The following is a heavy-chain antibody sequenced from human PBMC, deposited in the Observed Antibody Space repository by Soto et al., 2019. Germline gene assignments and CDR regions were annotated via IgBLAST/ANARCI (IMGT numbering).Heavy chain of an antibody. D-gene: IGHD3-22*01. Sequence: EVQLLESGGGLVQPGGSLRLSCAASGFTFSRYAMSWVRQAPGKGLEWVSVISTSGGSTYYADSVKGRFTISRDNSKNTLYLQMHSLRAEDTAVYYCAEKATPYDSSGYWGTRYYFDFWGQGTLVTVSS. V-gene: IGHV3-23*01. J-gene: IGHJ4*02. CDR2: ISTSGGST. CDR1: GFTFSRYA. CDR3: AEKATPYDSSGYWGTRYYFDF.